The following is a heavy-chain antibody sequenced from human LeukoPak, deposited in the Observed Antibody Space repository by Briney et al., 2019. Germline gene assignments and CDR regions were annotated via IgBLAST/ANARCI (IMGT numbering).Heavy chain of an antibody. CDR2: MSVSSGST. J-gene: IGHJ4*02. CDR3: AKDRYSIDY. D-gene: IGHD1-1*01. Sequence: PGGSLRLSCAASGLSFSSYAMSWVRQAPGKGLEWISTMSVSSGSTYYADSVKGRFTISRDNSKNKLYLQMSSLRAEDTAVYYCAKDRYSIDYWGQGTLVTVSS. CDR1: GLSFSSYA. V-gene: IGHV3-23*01.